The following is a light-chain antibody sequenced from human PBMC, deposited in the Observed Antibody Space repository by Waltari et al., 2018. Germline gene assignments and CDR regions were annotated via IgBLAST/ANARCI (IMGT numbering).Light chain of an antibody. Sequence: QSALTQPASVSGSPGQSISISCIGTSSDLGTFNLVSCYLQYPGTAPKLPIYDVSQRPSGVSHRFSGSKSGNTASLTISGLQAEDEAIYYCCSYAGSRTWVFGGGAKLTVL. CDR1: SSDLGTFNL. J-gene: IGLJ3*02. V-gene: IGLV2-23*02. CDR3: CSYAGSRTWV. CDR2: DVS.